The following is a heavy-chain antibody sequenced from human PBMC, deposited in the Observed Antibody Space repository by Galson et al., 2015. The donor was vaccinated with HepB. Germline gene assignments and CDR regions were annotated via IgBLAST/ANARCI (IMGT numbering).Heavy chain of an antibody. J-gene: IGHJ4*02. V-gene: IGHV4-39*01. Sequence: ETLSLTCTVSGGSISSSSYYWGWIRQPPGKGLEWIGSIYYSGSTYYSPSLKSRVTISVDTSKNQFSLRLSSVTAADTAVYYCARQRGIDSSSLNYFDYWGQGTLVTVSS. D-gene: IGHD6-6*01. CDR1: GGSISSSSYY. CDR3: ARQRGIDSSSLNYFDY. CDR2: IYYSGST.